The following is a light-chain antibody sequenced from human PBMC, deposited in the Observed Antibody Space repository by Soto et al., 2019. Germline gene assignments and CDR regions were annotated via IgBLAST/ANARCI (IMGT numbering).Light chain of an antibody. Sequence: EIVLTHSPATLSLSPGERATLSCRASQSVSIYLAWYQQKPGQAPRLLIYDASNRATGIPARFSVSGSGTDFTLTISSLEPEDFAVYYCQHRYSGPLTFGGGTKVEIK. CDR2: DAS. CDR3: QHRYSGPLT. J-gene: IGKJ4*01. CDR1: QSVSIY. V-gene: IGKV3-11*01.